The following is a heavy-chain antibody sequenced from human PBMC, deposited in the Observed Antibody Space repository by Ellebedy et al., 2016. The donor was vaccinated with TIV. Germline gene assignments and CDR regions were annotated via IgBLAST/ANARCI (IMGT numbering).Heavy chain of an antibody. CDR3: ARAPLSGVFYGMDV. J-gene: IGHJ6*02. D-gene: IGHD3-16*02. CDR1: GYIFTSYD. V-gene: IGHV1-46*01. Sequence: AASVKVSCKASGYIFTSYDINWVRQATGQGLEWMGIINPGGGGTSYAQKFQGRVTMTRDTSTSTVYMELSSLSSEDTALYYCARAPLSGVFYGMDVWGQGTTATVSS. CDR2: INPGGGGT.